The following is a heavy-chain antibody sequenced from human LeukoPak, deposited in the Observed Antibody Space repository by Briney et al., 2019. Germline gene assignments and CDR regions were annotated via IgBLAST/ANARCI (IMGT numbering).Heavy chain of an antibody. CDR2: IRYDGSNK. D-gene: IGHD7-27*01. V-gene: IGHV3-30*02. Sequence: PGGSLRLSCAASGFTFSSYGMHWVRQAPGKGLEWVAFIRYDGSNKYCADSVKGRFTISRDNSKNTLYLQMNSLRAEETAVYYCAKDRGLTGDLRGFDYWGQGTLVTVSS. CDR1: GFTFSSYG. CDR3: AKDRGLTGDLRGFDY. J-gene: IGHJ4*02.